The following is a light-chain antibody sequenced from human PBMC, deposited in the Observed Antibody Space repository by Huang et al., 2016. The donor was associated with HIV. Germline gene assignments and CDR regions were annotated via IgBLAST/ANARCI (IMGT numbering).Light chain of an antibody. CDR2: DAS. CDR1: QGISTS. Sequence: PSSLSASIGDRVTITCRASQGISTSLAWYQQKPGKAPTLLIFDASSLRSGVPSRFSGSRSGTVFTLSISSLQPEDFATYFCQQLRSYPLTFGGGTKVEIK. V-gene: IGKV1-9*01. CDR3: QQLRSYPLT. J-gene: IGKJ4*01.